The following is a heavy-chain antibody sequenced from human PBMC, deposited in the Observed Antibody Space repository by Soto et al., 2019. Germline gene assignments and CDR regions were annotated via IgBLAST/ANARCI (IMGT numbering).Heavy chain of an antibody. CDR3: ARDGYSYGPFDY. D-gene: IGHD5-18*01. V-gene: IGHV1-69*13. Sequence: SVKVSCKASGGTFSSYAISWVRQAPGQGLEWMGGIIPIFGTANYAQKFQGRVTITADESTSTAYMELSSLRSEDTAVYYCARDGYSYGPFDYWGQGTLVTVSS. J-gene: IGHJ4*02. CDR1: GGTFSSYA. CDR2: IIPIFGTA.